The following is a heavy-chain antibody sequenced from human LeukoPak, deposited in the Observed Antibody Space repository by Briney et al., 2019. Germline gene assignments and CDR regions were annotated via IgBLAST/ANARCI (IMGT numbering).Heavy chain of an antibody. CDR2: ISGSGGST. CDR3: ATTLRVYCSGTSCHGDY. CDR1: GFTFSDYY. J-gene: IGHJ4*02. V-gene: IGHV3-23*01. D-gene: IGHD2-2*01. Sequence: GGSLRLSCAASGFTFSDYYMSWIRQAPGKGLEWVSTISGSGGSTYYADSVKGRFTISRDNSKNTLYLQMNSLRAEDTAVYYCATTLRVYCSGTSCHGDYWGQGTLVTVSS.